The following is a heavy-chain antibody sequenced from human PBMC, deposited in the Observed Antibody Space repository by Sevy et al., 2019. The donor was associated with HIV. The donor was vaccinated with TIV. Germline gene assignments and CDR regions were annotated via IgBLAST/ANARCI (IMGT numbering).Heavy chain of an antibody. J-gene: IGHJ4*02. CDR2: ISGSGGST. V-gene: IGHV3-23*01. Sequence: GGSLGLSCAASGFTFSSYAMSWVRRAPGKGLEWVSAISGSGGSTYYADSVKGRFTISRDNSKNTLYLQMKSLRAEDTAVYYCAKANLYETPHFDYWGQGTLVTVSS. CDR3: AKANLYETPHFDY. CDR1: GFTFSSYA. D-gene: IGHD2-2*02.